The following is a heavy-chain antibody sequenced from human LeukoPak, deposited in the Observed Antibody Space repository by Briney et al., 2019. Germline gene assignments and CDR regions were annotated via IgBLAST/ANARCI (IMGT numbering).Heavy chain of an antibody. V-gene: IGHV3-30*18. D-gene: IGHD4-4*01. CDR2: ISYDGSNK. J-gene: IGHJ4*02. CDR1: GFTFSSYG. Sequence: GGSLRLSCAASGFTFSSYGMHWVRQAPGKGLEWVAVISYDGSNKYYADSVKGRFTISRDNSKNTLYLQMNSLRAEDTAVYYCAKEGTVTAPYYFDYWGQGTLVTVSS. CDR3: AKEGTVTAPYYFDY.